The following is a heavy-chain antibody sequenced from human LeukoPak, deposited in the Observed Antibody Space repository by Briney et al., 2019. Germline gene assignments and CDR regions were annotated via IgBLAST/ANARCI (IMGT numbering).Heavy chain of an antibody. V-gene: IGHV3-30*18. D-gene: IGHD3-10*02. CDR2: ISYDGSSK. J-gene: IGHJ3*02. CDR1: GFTFSSYG. CDR3: AKDTPVHHFDI. Sequence: PGRSLRLSCAASGFTFSSYGMNWVRQAPGKGLEWVAVISYDGSSKYYADSVKGRFTISRENPKNTMYLQMNSLRVEDTAVYYCAKDTPVHHFDIWGHGKMVTVSS.